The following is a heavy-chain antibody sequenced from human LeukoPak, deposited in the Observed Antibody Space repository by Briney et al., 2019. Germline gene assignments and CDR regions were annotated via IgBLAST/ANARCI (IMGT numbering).Heavy chain of an antibody. CDR2: ISYDGSNK. CDR3: ARDVGLEYSSSSGVFDP. Sequence: WGSLRLSCAASGFTFSSYAMHWVRQAPGKGLEWVAVISYDGSNKYYADSVKGRFTISRDNSKNTLYLQMNSLRAEDTAVYYCARDVGLEYSSSSGVFDPWGQGTLVTVSS. CDR1: GFTFSSYA. D-gene: IGHD6-6*01. J-gene: IGHJ5*02. V-gene: IGHV3-30-3*01.